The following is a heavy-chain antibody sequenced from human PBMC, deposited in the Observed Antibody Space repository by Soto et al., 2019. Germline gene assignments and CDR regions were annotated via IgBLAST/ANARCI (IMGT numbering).Heavy chain of an antibody. CDR1: GGSVSSGSYY. V-gene: IGHV4-61*01. Sequence: SETLSLTCTVSGGSVSSGSYYWSWIRQPPGKGLEWIGYIYYSGSTNYNPSLKSRVTISVDTSKNQFSLKLSSVTAADTAVYYCARETPGDIVVVPAAPNVSHNWFDPWGQGTLVTVSS. D-gene: IGHD2-2*01. CDR3: ARETPGDIVVVPAAPNVSHNWFDP. J-gene: IGHJ5*02. CDR2: IYYSGST.